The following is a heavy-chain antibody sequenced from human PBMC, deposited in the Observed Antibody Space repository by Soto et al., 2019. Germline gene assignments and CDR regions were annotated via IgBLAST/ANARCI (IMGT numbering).Heavy chain of an antibody. Sequence: QVQLQESGPGLVKPSETLSLTCSVSGGSISSYYWSWIRQPPGKGLEWIGYIYYSGSTNYNPSLKSRVTISVDTSKNHFSLRLRSVTAADTAVYYCARRHCSSTSCYLDYWGQGTLVTVSS. V-gene: IGHV4-59*08. CDR2: IYYSGST. CDR3: ARRHCSSTSCYLDY. D-gene: IGHD2-2*01. CDR1: GGSISSYY. J-gene: IGHJ4*02.